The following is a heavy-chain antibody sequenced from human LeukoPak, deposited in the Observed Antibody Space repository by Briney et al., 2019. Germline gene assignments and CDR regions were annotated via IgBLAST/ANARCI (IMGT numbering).Heavy chain of an antibody. J-gene: IGHJ4*02. CDR2: INWSGGST. D-gene: IGHD2-2*01. V-gene: IGHV3-20*04. CDR3: ARAPITSPFYFDY. Sequence: GGSLRLSCTASGFAFDEHGMSWVRQVPGKGLEWVSGINWSGGSTGYADPLRGRFTISRDNTKNSLYLQMDSLRAEDTALYYCARAPITSPFYFDYWGQGTLVTVSS. CDR1: GFAFDEHG.